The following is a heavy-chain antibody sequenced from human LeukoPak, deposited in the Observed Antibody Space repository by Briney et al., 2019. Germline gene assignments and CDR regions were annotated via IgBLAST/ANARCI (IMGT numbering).Heavy chain of an antibody. J-gene: IGHJ4*02. CDR3: AKDYPDCSGGSCYSYFDY. D-gene: IGHD2-15*01. CDR2: ISYDGSNK. V-gene: IGHV3-30*18. CDR1: GFTFSDYY. Sequence: PGGSLRLSCAASGFTFSDYYMSWIRQAPGKGLEWVAVISYDGSNKYYADSVKGRFTISRDNSKNTLYLQMNSLRAEDTAVYYCAKDYPDCSGGSCYSYFDYWGQGTLVTVSS.